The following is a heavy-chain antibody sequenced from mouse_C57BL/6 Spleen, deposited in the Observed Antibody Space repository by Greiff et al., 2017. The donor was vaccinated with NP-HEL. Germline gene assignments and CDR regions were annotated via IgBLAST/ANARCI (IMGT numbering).Heavy chain of an antibody. CDR1: GYTFTSYW. J-gene: IGHJ4*01. V-gene: IGHV1-59*01. CDR3: ARSLYYYGSHYAMDY. D-gene: IGHD1-1*01. CDR2: IDPSDSYT. Sequence: VQLQQSGAELVRPGTSVKLSCKASGYTFTSYWMHWVKQRPGQGLEWIGVIDPSDSYTNYNQKFKGKATLTVDTSSSTAYMQLSSLTSEDSAVYYCARSLYYYGSHYAMDYWGQGTSVTVSS.